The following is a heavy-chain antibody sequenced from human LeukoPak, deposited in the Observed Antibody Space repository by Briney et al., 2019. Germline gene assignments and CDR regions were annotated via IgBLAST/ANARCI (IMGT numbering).Heavy chain of an antibody. CDR3: ARVWPAGRDAFDI. CDR1: GFTFSSYA. V-gene: IGHV3-23*01. Sequence: GGSLRLSCAASGFTFSSYAMSWVRQAPGKGLEWVSAISGSGGSTYYADSVKGRFTISRDNAKNSLYLQMNSLRAEDTAVYYCARVWPAGRDAFDIWGQGTMVTVSS. CDR2: ISGSGGST. J-gene: IGHJ3*02. D-gene: IGHD1-14*01.